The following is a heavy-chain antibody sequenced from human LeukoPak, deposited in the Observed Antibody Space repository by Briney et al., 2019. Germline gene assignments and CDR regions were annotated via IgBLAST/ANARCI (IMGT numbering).Heavy chain of an antibody. CDR1: GFTFSRFG. J-gene: IGHJ4*02. CDR3: AKEACGGRCVRDYFDY. V-gene: IGHV3-30*18. CDR2: ISYDGSTK. Sequence: GGSLRLSCAASGFTFSRFGIHWVRQSPGKGLEWVAVISYDGSTKYYVDSVKGRFTISRDNSKNTLYLQMNSLRAEDTALYYCAKEACGGRCVRDYFDYWGQGTLVTVSS. D-gene: IGHD2-21*01.